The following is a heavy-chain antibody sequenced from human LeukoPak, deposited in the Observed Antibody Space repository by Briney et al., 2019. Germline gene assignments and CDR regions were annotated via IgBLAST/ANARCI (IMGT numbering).Heavy chain of an antibody. CDR2: TRNKANSYTT. CDR1: GFTFSGRG. Sequence: QPGGALRLSCTASGFTFSGRGMHWGRQAPGKGLEWVDRTRNKANSYTTEYAASVKGRFTISRDDSKNSLYLQMTSLKTEDTAVYYCARAYYDSRGYYAFDYWGQGTLVTVSS. V-gene: IGHV3-72*01. CDR3: ARAYYDSRGYYAFDY. D-gene: IGHD3-22*01. J-gene: IGHJ4*02.